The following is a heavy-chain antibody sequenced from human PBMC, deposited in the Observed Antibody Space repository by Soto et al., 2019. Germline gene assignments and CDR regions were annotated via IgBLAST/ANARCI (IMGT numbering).Heavy chain of an antibody. CDR1: GGTFSSYA. J-gene: IGHJ6*02. CDR2: IIPIFGTA. D-gene: IGHD6-6*01. Sequence: ASVKVSCKASGGTFSSYAISWVRQAPGQGLEWMGGIIPIFGTANYAQKFQGRVTITADKSTSTAYMELSSLRPEDTAVYYCARGESSSGYYYGMDVWGQGTTVTVS. V-gene: IGHV1-69*06. CDR3: ARGESSSGYYYGMDV.